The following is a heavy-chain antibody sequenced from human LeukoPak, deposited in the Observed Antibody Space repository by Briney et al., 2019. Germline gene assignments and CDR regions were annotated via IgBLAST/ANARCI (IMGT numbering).Heavy chain of an antibody. CDR1: GYTFTTYY. D-gene: IGHD5-24*01. J-gene: IGHJ4*02. CDR3: ARQTFGRWLHSSSFDY. CDR2: INPSGGST. Sequence: ASVKVSCKASGYTFTTYYIHWVRQAPGQGLEWMGIINPSGGSTSYAQKFQGRVTMTRNMSTSTVYMELSSLRSEDTAVYYCARQTFGRWLHSSSFDYWGQGTLVTVSS. V-gene: IGHV1-46*01.